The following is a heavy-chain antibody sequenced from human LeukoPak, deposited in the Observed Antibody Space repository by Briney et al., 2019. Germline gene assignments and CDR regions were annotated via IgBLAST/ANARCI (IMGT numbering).Heavy chain of an antibody. CDR1: GFTFSNYA. D-gene: IGHD1-26*01. J-gene: IGHJ3*02. CDR3: ARGGSYVDAFDI. Sequence: GGSLRLSCAASGFTFSNYAMSWVRQAPGRGLEWVSGVTGSGGTTYYVDSVKGRFTISRDNSKNTLYLQMNSLRAEDTAVYYCARGGSYVDAFDIWGQGTMVTVSS. CDR2: VTGSGGTT. V-gene: IGHV3-23*01.